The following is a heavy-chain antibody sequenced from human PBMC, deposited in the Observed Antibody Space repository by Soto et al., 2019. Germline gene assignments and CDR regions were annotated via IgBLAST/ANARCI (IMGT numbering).Heavy chain of an antibody. CDR3: AKDPTMIRGVGWFDP. V-gene: IGHV3-23*01. J-gene: IGHJ5*02. CDR2: TSGSGGST. D-gene: IGHD3-10*01. CDR1: GFTFSSYA. Sequence: EVQLLESGGGLVQPGGSLRLSCAASGFTFSSYAMSWVRQAPGKGLEWVSGTSGSGGSTYYADSVKGRFTISRDNSKNTLYLQMTGLRAEDTAVYYCAKDPTMIRGVGWFDPWGQGTLVTVAS.